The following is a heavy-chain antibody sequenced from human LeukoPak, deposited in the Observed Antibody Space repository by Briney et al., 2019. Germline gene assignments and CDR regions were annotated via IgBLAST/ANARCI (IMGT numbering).Heavy chain of an antibody. CDR2: ISYDGSNK. D-gene: IGHD3-3*01. CDR3: ARGVHITIFGVVTEYNWFDP. Sequence: PGGSLRLSCAASGFTLSSYAMPWVRQAPGKGLEWVAVISYDGSNKYYADSVKGRFTISRDNSKNTLYLQMNSLRAEDTAVYYCARGVHITIFGVVTEYNWFDPWGQGTLVTVSS. J-gene: IGHJ5*02. V-gene: IGHV3-30-3*01. CDR1: GFTLSSYA.